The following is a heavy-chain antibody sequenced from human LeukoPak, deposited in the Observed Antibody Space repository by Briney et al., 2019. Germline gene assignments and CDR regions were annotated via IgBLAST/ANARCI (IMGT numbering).Heavy chain of an antibody. Sequence: PGGSLRLSCAASGFTFRSYAMSWVRQTPGKGLEWVSAISDSGGSTNYVDSVKGRFTISRDNSKNTLHLQMYSLRAEDTAVYYCAKRSCSGGSCNFDYWGQGTLVTVSS. CDR1: GFTFRSYA. CDR2: ISDSGGST. J-gene: IGHJ4*02. V-gene: IGHV3-23*01. D-gene: IGHD2-15*01. CDR3: AKRSCSGGSCNFDY.